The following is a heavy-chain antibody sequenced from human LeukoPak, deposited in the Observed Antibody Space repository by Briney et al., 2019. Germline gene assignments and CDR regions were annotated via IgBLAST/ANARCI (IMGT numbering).Heavy chain of an antibody. V-gene: IGHV4-4*07. CDR2: IYTSGST. Sequence: SETLSLTCTVSGGSISSYYWSWIRQPAGKGLEWIGRIYTSGSTNYNPSLKSRVTMSVDTSKNQFSLKLSSVTAADTAVYYCARHTPYDILTGYSRALKKYYFDYWGQGTLVTVSS. CDR1: GGSISSYY. J-gene: IGHJ4*02. D-gene: IGHD3-9*01. CDR3: ARHTPYDILTGYSRALKKYYFDY.